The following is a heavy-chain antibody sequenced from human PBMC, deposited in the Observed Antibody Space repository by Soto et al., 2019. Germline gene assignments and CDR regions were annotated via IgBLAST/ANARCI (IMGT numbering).Heavy chain of an antibody. V-gene: IGHV1-24*01. CDR3: VTAAYYYDSSGYYFDY. CDR2: FDPEDGET. J-gene: IGHJ4*02. Sequence: AAVKVSCKVSGYTLTELSMHWVRQAPGKGLEWMGGFDPEDGETIYAQKFQGRVTMTEDTSTDTAYMELSSLRSEDTAVYYCVTAAYYYDSSGYYFDYWGQGTLVTVSS. D-gene: IGHD3-22*01. CDR1: GYTLTELS.